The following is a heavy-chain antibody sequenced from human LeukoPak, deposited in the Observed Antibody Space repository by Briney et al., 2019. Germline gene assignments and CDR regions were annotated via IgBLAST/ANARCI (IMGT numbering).Heavy chain of an antibody. D-gene: IGHD3-16*02. Sequence: GGSLRLSCVAPGFSFSTYWMSWVRQAPGKGLEWEANIKEDGSEKYYVDSVKGRFTMSRDNAKNSVYLQMNRLRVEDTAVYYCARRSYRGVIGLYYYYYMDVWGKGTPVTVSS. CDR1: GFSFSTYW. CDR3: ARRSYRGVIGLYYYYYMDV. CDR2: IKEDGSEK. V-gene: IGHV3-7*01. J-gene: IGHJ6*03.